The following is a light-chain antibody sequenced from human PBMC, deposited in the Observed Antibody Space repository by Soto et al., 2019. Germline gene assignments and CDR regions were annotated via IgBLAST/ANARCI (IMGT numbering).Light chain of an antibody. V-gene: IGLV2-14*01. J-gene: IGLJ1*01. CDR1: SSDVGGYNY. CDR3: SSYTSSSTLYV. CDR2: DVS. Sequence: QSALTQPASVSGSPGQSITISCTGSSSDVGGYNYVPWYQQHPGKAPKLMIYDVSNRPLGVSNRFSGSKSGNTASLTITGLQAEDEADYYCSSYTSSSTLYVFGTGTKVTVL.